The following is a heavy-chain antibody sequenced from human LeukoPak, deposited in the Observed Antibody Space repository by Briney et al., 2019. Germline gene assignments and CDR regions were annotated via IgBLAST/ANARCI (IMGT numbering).Heavy chain of an antibody. CDR2: IYTSGST. CDR1: GGSISSGSYY. Sequence: PSETLSLTCTVSGGSISSGSYYWSSIRQPAGKGLEWIGHIYTSGSTNYHPCLKSRVTISVDTSKNQFSVKLSSVTAADTAVYYCAREGGSYCGYWFDPWGQGTLVTVSS. D-gene: IGHD1-26*01. J-gene: IGHJ5*02. V-gene: IGHV4-61*09. CDR3: AREGGSYCGYWFDP.